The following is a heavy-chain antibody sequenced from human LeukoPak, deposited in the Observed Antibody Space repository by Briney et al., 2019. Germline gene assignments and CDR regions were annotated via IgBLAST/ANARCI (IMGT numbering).Heavy chain of an antibody. D-gene: IGHD5-18*01. CDR2: IYYSGNT. CDR3: ARVAFGYSYGSGPDY. CDR1: GGSISSSSYY. V-gene: IGHV4-39*07. J-gene: IGHJ4*02. Sequence: SETLSLTCTVSGGSISSSSYYWGWIRQPPGKGLEWIGSIYYSGNTYYNPSLKSRVTISVDMSKNQFSLKLSSVTAADTAVYYCARVAFGYSYGSGPDYWGQGTLVTVSS.